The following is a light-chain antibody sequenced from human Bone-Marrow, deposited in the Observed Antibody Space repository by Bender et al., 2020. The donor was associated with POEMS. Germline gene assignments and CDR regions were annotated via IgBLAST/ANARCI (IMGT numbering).Light chain of an antibody. Sequence: SYVMTQPPSVSVAPGQTATITCGGTNIGSESVHWYQQKPGQAPVLVVYDDNDRPSGIPERFSGSNSGNTATLTISRVGVGDEADYYCQVWDTTSDHPVFGGGTKLTV. J-gene: IGLJ3*02. CDR2: DDN. CDR3: QVWDTTSDHPV. CDR1: NIGSES. V-gene: IGLV3-21*02.